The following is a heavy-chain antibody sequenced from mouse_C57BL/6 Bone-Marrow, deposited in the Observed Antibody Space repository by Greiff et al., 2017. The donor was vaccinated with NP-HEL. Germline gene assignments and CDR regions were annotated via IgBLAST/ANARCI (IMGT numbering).Heavy chain of an antibody. J-gene: IGHJ4*01. D-gene: IGHD1-1*02. CDR1: GYAFSSSW. CDR3: ARWKLRAMDY. V-gene: IGHV1-82*01. Sequence: VQLKQSGPELVKPGASVKISCKASGYAFSSSWMNWVKQRPGKGLEWIGRIYPGDGDTNYNGKFKGKATLTADKSSSTAYMQLSSLTSEDSAVYFCARWKLRAMDYWGQGTSVTVSS. CDR2: IYPGDGDT.